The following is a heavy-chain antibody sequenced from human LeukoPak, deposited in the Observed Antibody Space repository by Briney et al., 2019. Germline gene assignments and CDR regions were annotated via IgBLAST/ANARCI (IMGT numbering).Heavy chain of an antibody. CDR1: GGSISNKY. J-gene: IGHJ4*02. D-gene: IGHD4-17*01. CDR3: ARVYGDYPA. V-gene: IGHV4-59*12. Sequence: LETLSLTCTVSGGSISNKYWSWIRQPPGKGLEWIGYIYYSGSTNYNPSLKSRVTILVDTSKNQFSLKLSSVTAADTAVYYCARVYGDYPAWGQGTLVTVSS. CDR2: IYYSGST.